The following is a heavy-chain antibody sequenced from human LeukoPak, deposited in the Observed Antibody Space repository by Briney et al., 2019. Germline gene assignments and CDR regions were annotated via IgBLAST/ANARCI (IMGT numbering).Heavy chain of an antibody. CDR1: GFSVSDRY. CDR2: LYSTGPA. Sequence: PGGSLRLSCAASGFSVSDRYMSWVRQAPGRGLEWGSVLYSTGPAYYADSVKGRFTISRDNSKNTLNLQMDGLRGEDTAVYYCARYGYSYGDRFFFDYWGQGTLVTVSS. D-gene: IGHD5-18*01. V-gene: IGHV3-53*05. CDR3: ARYGYSYGDRFFFDY. J-gene: IGHJ4*02.